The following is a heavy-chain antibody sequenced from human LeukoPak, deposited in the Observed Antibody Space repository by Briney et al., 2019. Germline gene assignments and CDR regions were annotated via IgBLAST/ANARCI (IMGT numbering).Heavy chain of an antibody. Sequence: GGSLRLSCAASGFTFRNYVIHWVRQAPGKGLEWVAVTSSDLNVKLYADSVKGRFTISRDNSRSTLYLQINSLRPEETAIYYCAREGYYGSGSPPSLYFDYWGQGTLVTVSS. J-gene: IGHJ4*02. CDR1: GFTFRNYV. V-gene: IGHV3-30-3*01. CDR3: AREGYYGSGSPPSLYFDY. D-gene: IGHD3-10*01. CDR2: TSSDLNVK.